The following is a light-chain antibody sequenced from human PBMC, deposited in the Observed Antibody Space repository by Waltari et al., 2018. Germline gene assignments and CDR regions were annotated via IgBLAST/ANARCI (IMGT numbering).Light chain of an antibody. CDR3: QQRSNWPPT. Sequence: VLTQSPATLSLSPGERATLSCRASQDVVTYLAWYQQGPGQAPRLLIYDASTRATGIPARFSGSGSGTDFTLTIDSLDPEDSAVYFCQQRSNWPPTFGQGKRLEIK. J-gene: IGKJ5*01. CDR2: DAS. V-gene: IGKV3-11*01. CDR1: QDVVTY.